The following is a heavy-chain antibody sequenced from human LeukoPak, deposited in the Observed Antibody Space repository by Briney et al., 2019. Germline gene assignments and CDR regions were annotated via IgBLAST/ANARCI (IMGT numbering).Heavy chain of an antibody. D-gene: IGHD4-17*01. CDR1: GFTFSSYS. J-gene: IGHJ4*02. V-gene: IGHV3-48*01. CDR3: ARDQDYGFTY. CDR2: ITGSGTDI. Sequence: GGSLRLSCAASGFTFSSYSMNWVRQAPGKGPEWISWITGSGTDIIYADSVKGRFTISRDNAKNSLYLQMNSLRAEDTPMYYCARDQDYGFTYWGQGTLVTVSS.